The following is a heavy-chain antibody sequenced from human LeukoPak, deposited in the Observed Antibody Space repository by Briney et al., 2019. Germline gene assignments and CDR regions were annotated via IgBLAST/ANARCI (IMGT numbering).Heavy chain of an antibody. J-gene: IGHJ4*02. V-gene: IGHV4-34*01. D-gene: IGHD4-11*01. CDR3: ARGYDYGNYND. Sequence: SEALSLTCAVYGASFSGYYWSWIRQPPGKGWEWIGEINHSGSTNYNPSLKSRVTISVDTSKNQFSLKLTSVTAADTAVYYCARGYDYGNYNDWGQGTLVTVSS. CDR2: INHSGST. CDR1: GASFSGYY.